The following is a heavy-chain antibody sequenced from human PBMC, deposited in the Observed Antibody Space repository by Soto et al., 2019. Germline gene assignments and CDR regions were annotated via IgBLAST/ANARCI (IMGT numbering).Heavy chain of an antibody. J-gene: IGHJ6*02. Sequence: SGGSLRLSCAASGFTFSSYGMHWVRQAPGKGLEWVAVISYDGSNKYYADSVKGRFTISRDNSKNTLYLQMKSLRAEDTAVYYCAKVRPAVVVVAAKPIPWHYGMDVWGQGTTVTVYS. V-gene: IGHV3-30*18. CDR3: AKVRPAVVVVAAKPIPWHYGMDV. D-gene: IGHD2-15*01. CDR2: ISYDGSNK. CDR1: GFTFSSYG.